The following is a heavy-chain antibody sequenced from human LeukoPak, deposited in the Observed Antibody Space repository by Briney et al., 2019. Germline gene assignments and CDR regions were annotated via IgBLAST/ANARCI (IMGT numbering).Heavy chain of an antibody. D-gene: IGHD1-26*01. Sequence: GGSLRLSCVASGFTFTSDAMNWVRQAPGKGLEWVSSTVSRGTTQYADSVKGRFTVSRDTSKNTLYLQMNSLRADDTAVYYCAKETSSGNFVTIDCWGQGTLVTVSS. CDR2: TVSRGTT. V-gene: IGHV3-23*01. J-gene: IGHJ4*02. CDR1: GFTFTSDA. CDR3: AKETSSGNFVTIDC.